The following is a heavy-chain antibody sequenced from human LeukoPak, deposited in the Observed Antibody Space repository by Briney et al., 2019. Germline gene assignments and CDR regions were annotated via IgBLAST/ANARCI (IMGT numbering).Heavy chain of an antibody. J-gene: IGHJ1*01. CDR3: ARAPSEIGGYYPEYFRH. CDR1: GFTSSRYW. CDR2: IKSDGGT. V-gene: IGHV3-74*01. Sequence: GGSLRLSCAASGFTSSRYWMHWVRQAPGKGLVWVSRIKSDGGTNYADSVKGRFTISRDNAKNTVSLQMNSLRAEDTGVYYCARAPSEIGGYYPEYFRHWGQGTRVTVSS. D-gene: IGHD3-22*01.